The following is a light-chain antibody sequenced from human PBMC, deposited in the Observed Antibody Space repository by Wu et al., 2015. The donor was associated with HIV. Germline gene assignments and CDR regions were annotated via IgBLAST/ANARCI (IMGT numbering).Light chain of an antibody. CDR1: QSVSSNY. Sequence: EIVLTQSPDTLSLSPGERATLSCRAGQSVSSNYLAWYQQKPDQAPRLLIYGAHSRATGIPDRFSGSGSGTDFTLTIDKLEPEDFAVYYCQQYGSSPQTFGQGTNVEIK. CDR3: QQYGSSPQT. V-gene: IGKV3-20*01. CDR2: GAH. J-gene: IGKJ1*01.